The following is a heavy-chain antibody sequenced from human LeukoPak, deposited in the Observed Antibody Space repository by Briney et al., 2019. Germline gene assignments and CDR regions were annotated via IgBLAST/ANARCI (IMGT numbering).Heavy chain of an antibody. V-gene: IGHV4-39*07. J-gene: IGHJ4*02. Sequence: SETLSLTCTVSGGSISSSSYYWGWIRQPPGKGLEWIGSIYYSGSTYYNPSLKSRVTISVDTSKNQFSLKLGSVTAADTAVYYCARDDVTRDSSGHPCWGQGTLVTVSS. CDR1: GGSISSSSYY. CDR2: IYYSGST. CDR3: ARDDVTRDSSGHPC. D-gene: IGHD6-19*01.